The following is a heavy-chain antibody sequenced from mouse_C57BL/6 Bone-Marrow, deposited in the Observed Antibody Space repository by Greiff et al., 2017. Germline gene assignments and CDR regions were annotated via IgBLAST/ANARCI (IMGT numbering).Heavy chain of an antibody. D-gene: IGHD1-1*01. Sequence: VQLQQSGAELARPGASVKLSCKASGYTFTSYGISWVKQRTGQGLEWIGEIYPRSGNTYYNEKFKGKATLTADKSSSTAYMALRSLTSEDSAVYFCGSREDYYAMDYWGQGTSVTVSS. CDR2: IYPRSGNT. CDR3: GSREDYYAMDY. V-gene: IGHV1-81*01. CDR1: GYTFTSYG. J-gene: IGHJ4*01.